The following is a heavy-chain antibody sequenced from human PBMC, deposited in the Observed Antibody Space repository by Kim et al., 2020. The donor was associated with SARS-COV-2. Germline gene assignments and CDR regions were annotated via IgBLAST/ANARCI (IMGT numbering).Heavy chain of an antibody. CDR3: AKGEGRWLQLDAFDI. J-gene: IGHJ3*02. Sequence: GGSLRLSCAASGFSFNTYAMGWVRQAPGKGLEWVSTISGSGSGTYYTDSVKGRFTISRDNSKSTVYLQMNSLRAEDTALYYCAKGEGRWLQLDAFDIWG. D-gene: IGHD5-12*01. CDR2: ISGSGSGT. CDR1: GFSFNTYA. V-gene: IGHV3-23*01.